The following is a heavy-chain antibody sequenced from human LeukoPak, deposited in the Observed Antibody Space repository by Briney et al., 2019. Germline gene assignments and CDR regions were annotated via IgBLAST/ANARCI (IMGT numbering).Heavy chain of an antibody. V-gene: IGHV3-23*01. CDR1: GFTLSTYA. D-gene: IGHD2-21*01. J-gene: IGHJ4*02. CDR2: TSSSDAGT. Sequence: PGGSLRLSCAASGFTLSTYAMSWVRQTPGKGLEWVAATSSSDAGTYHADSVRGRFTISRDNSKNTLYLQINSLRAEDAAVYFCAKAPVTSCRGAYCYPFDSWGQGTLVTVSS. CDR3: AKAPVTSCRGAYCYPFDS.